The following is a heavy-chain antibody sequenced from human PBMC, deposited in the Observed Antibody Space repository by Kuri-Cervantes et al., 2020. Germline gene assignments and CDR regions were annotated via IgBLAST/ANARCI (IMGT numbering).Heavy chain of an antibody. CDR3: ARLKLRYFDWSTTGGGAFDI. D-gene: IGHD3-9*01. V-gene: IGHV4-34*01. J-gene: IGHJ3*02. CDR1: GGSFSGYY. Sequence: SQTLSLTCAVYGGSFSGYYWSRIRQPPGKGLEWIGEINHSGSTTYNPSLKSRVTISVDRSKNQFSLKLSSVTAADTAVYYCARLKLRYFDWSTTGGGAFDIWGQGTMVTVSS. CDR2: INHSGST.